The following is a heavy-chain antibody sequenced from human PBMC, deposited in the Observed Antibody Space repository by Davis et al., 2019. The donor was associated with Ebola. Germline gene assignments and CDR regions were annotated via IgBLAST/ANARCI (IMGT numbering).Heavy chain of an antibody. Sequence: MPGGSLRLSCAVYGGSFSGYYWSWIRQPPGKGLEWIGEINHSGSTNYNPSLKSRVTLSVDTSKNQFSLKLTSVTAADTAAYYCARTTRDSGWFLDYWGQRILVTVSS. CDR1: GGSFSGYY. CDR2: INHSGST. D-gene: IGHD6-19*01. CDR3: ARTTRDSGWFLDY. V-gene: IGHV4-34*01. J-gene: IGHJ4*02.